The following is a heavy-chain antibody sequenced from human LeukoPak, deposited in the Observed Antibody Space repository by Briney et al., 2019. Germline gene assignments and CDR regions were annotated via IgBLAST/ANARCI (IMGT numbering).Heavy chain of an antibody. CDR3: ARLSSRSYFDY. D-gene: IGHD6-13*01. CDR2: IYDSGST. V-gene: IGHV4-59*11. CDR1: GGSLSSHH. J-gene: IGHJ4*02. Sequence: PSETLSLTCTVSGGSLSSHHWSWIRQPPGKGLEWIGYIYDSGSTNYNPSLKSRVTISVDTSENQFSLRLTSVTAADTAVYYCARLSSRSYFDYWGQGTLVTVSS.